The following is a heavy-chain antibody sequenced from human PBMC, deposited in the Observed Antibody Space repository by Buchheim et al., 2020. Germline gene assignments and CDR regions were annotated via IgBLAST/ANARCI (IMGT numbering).Heavy chain of an antibody. D-gene: IGHD2-2*02. Sequence: QVQLVESGGGVVQPGRSLRLSCAASGFTFSSYAMHWVRQAPGKGLEWVAVISYDGSNKYYADSVKGRFTISRDTSKNTLYLQMNSLRAEDTAVYYCARDFRKYQLLYPIADGMDVWGQGTT. CDR1: GFTFSSYA. CDR3: ARDFRKYQLLYPIADGMDV. V-gene: IGHV3-30*04. CDR2: ISYDGSNK. J-gene: IGHJ6*02.